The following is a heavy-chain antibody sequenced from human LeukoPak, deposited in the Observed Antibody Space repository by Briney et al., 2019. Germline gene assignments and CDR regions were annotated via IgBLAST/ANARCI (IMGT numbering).Heavy chain of an antibody. CDR2: ISPGGGTT. J-gene: IGHJ5*01. V-gene: IGHV3-23*01. CDR1: GGSFSGYY. CDR3: AKDAVRGSGRINWFDF. D-gene: IGHD3-10*01. Sequence: PSETLSLTCAVYGGSFSGYYWSWLRQPPGKALEWVASISPGGGTTYYAGSVKGRFTISRDNSKNTLYLQMKSLRAEDTAVFYCAKDAVRGSGRINWFDFWGQGTQVTVSS.